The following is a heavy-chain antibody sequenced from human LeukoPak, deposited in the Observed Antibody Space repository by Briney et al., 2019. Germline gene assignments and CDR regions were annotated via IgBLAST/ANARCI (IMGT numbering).Heavy chain of an antibody. V-gene: IGHV4-59*08. CDR1: GGSISSYY. D-gene: IGHD3-10*01. CDR3: ARTPYYYGSGSPHNWFDP. CDR2: IYYSGST. J-gene: IGHJ5*02. Sequence: SETLSLTCTVSGGSISSYYWSWIRQPPGKGLEWIGYIYYSGSTNYNPSLKSRVTISVDTSKNQFSLKLSSVTAADTAVYYCARTPYYYGSGSPHNWFDPWGQGTLVTVSS.